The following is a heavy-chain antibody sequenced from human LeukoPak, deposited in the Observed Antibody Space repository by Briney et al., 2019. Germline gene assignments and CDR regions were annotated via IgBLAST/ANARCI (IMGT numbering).Heavy chain of an antibody. Sequence: GGSLRLSCAGSGFTFSGSAMDWVRQASGKGLEWVAHIRTKATSYATAYAASVKGRFTISRDDSKNTAYLQMNSLKTEDTAVYYCTRLDLFYYDGSDYPGCGQGTLVTVSS. CDR2: IRTKATSYAT. V-gene: IGHV3-73*01. D-gene: IGHD3-22*01. CDR3: TRLDLFYYDGSDYPG. J-gene: IGHJ4*02. CDR1: GFTFSGSA.